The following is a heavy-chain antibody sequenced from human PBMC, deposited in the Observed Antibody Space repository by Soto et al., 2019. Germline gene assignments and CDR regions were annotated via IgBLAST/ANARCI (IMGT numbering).Heavy chain of an antibody. D-gene: IGHD3-3*01. CDR2: ISGSGGST. V-gene: IGHV3-23*01. CDR1: GFTFSSYA. J-gene: IGHJ6*02. Sequence: RLSCAASGFTFSSYAMSWVRQAPGKGLEWVSAISGSGGSTYYADSVKGRFTISRDNSKNTLYLQMNSLRAEDTAVYYCAKERYQDDFWSGYPHYYYGMDVWGQGTTVTVSS. CDR3: AKERYQDDFWSGYPHYYYGMDV.